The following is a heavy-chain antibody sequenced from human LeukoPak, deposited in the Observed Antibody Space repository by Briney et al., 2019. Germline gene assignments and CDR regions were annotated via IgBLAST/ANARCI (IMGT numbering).Heavy chain of an antibody. Sequence: PGGSLRLSCAASGFTFNTYSMNWVRQAPGKGLEWVSSISSSSSYIYYADSVKGRFTISRDNAKNSLYLQMNSLRAEDTAVYYCARDPQTDIYYMGEAFDIWGQGTMVTVSS. V-gene: IGHV3-21*04. CDR2: ISSSSSYI. J-gene: IGHJ3*02. D-gene: IGHD3-10*01. CDR1: GFTFNTYS. CDR3: ARDPQTDIYYMGEAFDI.